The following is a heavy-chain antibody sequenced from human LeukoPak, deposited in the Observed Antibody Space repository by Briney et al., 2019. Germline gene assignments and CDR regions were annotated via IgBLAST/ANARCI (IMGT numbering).Heavy chain of an antibody. CDR1: GFTFSSYA. J-gene: IGHJ4*02. Sequence: PGGSLRLSCAASGFTFSSYAMHWVRQAPGKGLEWVAVISYDGSNKYYADSVKGRFTISRDNSKNTLYLQMNSLRAEDTAVYYCARAGGPLYYFDYWGQGTLVTVSS. V-gene: IGHV3-30-3*01. CDR3: ARAGGPLYYFDY. D-gene: IGHD3-16*01. CDR2: ISYDGSNK.